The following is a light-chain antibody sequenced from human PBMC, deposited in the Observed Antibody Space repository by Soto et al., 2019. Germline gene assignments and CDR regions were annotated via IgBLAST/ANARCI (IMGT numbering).Light chain of an antibody. J-gene: IGKJ2*01. V-gene: IGKV3-11*01. CDR3: QQRFNWPRFT. Sequence: EIVLTQSPATLSLSPGERATLSCRASQSVSSSLAWYQQKPGQAPRLLIYDASNRATGIPARFSGGGSGTDFTLTISSLEPEDFAVYYCQQRFNWPRFTFGHGTKLESK. CDR2: DAS. CDR1: QSVSSS.